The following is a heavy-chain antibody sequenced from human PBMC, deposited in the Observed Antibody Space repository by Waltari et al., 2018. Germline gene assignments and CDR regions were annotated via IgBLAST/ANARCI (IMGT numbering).Heavy chain of an antibody. CDR3: AKGHSGSYGLKD. V-gene: IGHV3-9*01. CDR2: ISWNSDNI. J-gene: IGHJ4*02. D-gene: IGHD1-26*01. CDR1: GFNFDDYA. Sequence: EVQLVESGGGLVQPGRSLRLSCAVSGFNFDDYAMHWVRQALGKGLEWVSGISWNSDNIGYADSVKGRFTISRDNAKNSLYLQMNSLRPEDTALYYCAKGHSGSYGLKDWGQGTLVTVSS.